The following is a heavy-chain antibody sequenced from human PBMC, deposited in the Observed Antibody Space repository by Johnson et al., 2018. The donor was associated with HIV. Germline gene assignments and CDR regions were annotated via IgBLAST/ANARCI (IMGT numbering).Heavy chain of an antibody. CDR3: ARERSGSYYVDAFDI. J-gene: IGHJ3*02. V-gene: IGHV3-64*01. CDR2: ISRHGGRT. Sequence: MQLVESGGGLVQPGGSLRLSCAASGFTFSSYAMHWVRQAPGKGLEYVSAISRHGGRTYYANSVKGRFPTSRDNSKNTLYLQLGSLRAEDMAVYYCARERSGSYYVDAFDIWGQGTMVTVSS. D-gene: IGHD1-26*01. CDR1: GFTFSSYA.